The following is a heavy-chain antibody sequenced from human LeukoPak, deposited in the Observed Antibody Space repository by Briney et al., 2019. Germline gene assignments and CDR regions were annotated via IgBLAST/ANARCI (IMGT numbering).Heavy chain of an antibody. D-gene: IGHD6-25*01. Sequence: PGGSLRLSCAASGFIFSSYTMNWVRQAPGKGLEWGSCVSGYGYKIYYADAVKGRFTISRDNAKNSLYPQMNSLRAEDTAVYYCARDDVGSDFDYWGQGTLVTVSS. J-gene: IGHJ4*02. CDR3: ARDDVGSDFDY. CDR1: GFIFSSYT. CDR2: VSGYGYKI. V-gene: IGHV3-21*01.